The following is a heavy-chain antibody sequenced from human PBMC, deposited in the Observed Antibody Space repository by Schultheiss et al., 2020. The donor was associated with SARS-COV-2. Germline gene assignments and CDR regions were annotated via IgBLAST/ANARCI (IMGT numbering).Heavy chain of an antibody. CDR2: IKQDGSEK. Sequence: GESLKISCAASGFTFSSYWMSWVRQAPGKGLEWVANIKQDGSEKYYVDSVKGRFTISRDNAKNSLYLQMNSLRAEDTAVYYCAREGRGDSLDYWGQGTLVTVSS. J-gene: IGHJ4*02. CDR1: GFTFSSYW. D-gene: IGHD4-17*01. V-gene: IGHV3-7*01. CDR3: AREGRGDSLDY.